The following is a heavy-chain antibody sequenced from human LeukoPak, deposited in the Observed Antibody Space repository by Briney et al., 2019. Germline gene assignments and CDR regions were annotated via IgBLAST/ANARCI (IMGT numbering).Heavy chain of an antibody. V-gene: IGHV3-23*01. CDR1: GFTFSNYG. J-gene: IGHJ4*02. Sequence: PGGSLRLSCAASGFTFSNYGMHWVRQAPGKGLEWVSAISGSGGSTYYADSVKGRFTISRDNSKNTLYLQMSSLRAEDTAVYYCAKQRRDGYNPNKPYFDYWGQGTLVSVSS. CDR3: AKQRRDGYNPNKPYFDY. CDR2: ISGSGGST. D-gene: IGHD5-24*01.